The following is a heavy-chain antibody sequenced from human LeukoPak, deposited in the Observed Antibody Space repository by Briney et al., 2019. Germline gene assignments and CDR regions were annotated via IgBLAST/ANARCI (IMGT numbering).Heavy chain of an antibody. CDR3: AKTSTYYDFWSGYYNYFDY. J-gene: IGHJ4*02. D-gene: IGHD3-3*01. Sequence: SETLSLTCTVSGFSISSGAYYWGRLRQPPGKGLEWIVNSYDSGSTYYNPYLKSRVTISVDTSKNQFSLRLSSVTAADTAVYYCAKTSTYYDFWSGYYNYFDYWGEKTLVTVSS. CDR2: SYDSGST. V-gene: IGHV4-30-4*08. CDR1: GFSISSGAYY.